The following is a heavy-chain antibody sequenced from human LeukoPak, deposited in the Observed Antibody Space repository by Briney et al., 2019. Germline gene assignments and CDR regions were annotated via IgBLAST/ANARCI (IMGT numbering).Heavy chain of an antibody. CDR2: LYYSGST. CDR1: GGSISSYY. D-gene: IGHD1-26*01. CDR3: ARGTGRYPYHFDY. J-gene: IGHJ4*02. V-gene: IGHV4-59*01. Sequence: PSETLSLTCTVSGGSISSYYWSWIRPPPGMGLEWIGYLYYSGSTNYNPSLKSRVTISVDTSKNQFSLKLSSVTAADTAVYYCARGTGRYPYHFDYWGQGTLVTVSS.